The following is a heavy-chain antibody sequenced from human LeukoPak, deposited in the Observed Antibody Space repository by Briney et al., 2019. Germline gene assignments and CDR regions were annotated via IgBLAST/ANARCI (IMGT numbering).Heavy chain of an antibody. CDR3: ARGIVMGYSSSGLDY. CDR1: GGTFSSYA. J-gene: IGHJ4*02. CDR2: IIPIFGTA. V-gene: IGHV1-69*13. Sequence: ASVKVSCKASGGTFSSYAISWVRQAPGQGLEWMGGIIPIFGTANYAQKFQGRVTITADESTSTAYMELSSLRSEDTAVYYCARGIVMGYSSSGLDYWGQGTLVTVSS. D-gene: IGHD6-13*01.